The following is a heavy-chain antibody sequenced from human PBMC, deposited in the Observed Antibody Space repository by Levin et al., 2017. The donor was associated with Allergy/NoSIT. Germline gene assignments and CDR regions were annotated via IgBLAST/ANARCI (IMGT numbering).Heavy chain of an antibody. CDR3: ARIDDSSGWYDHYYYYGMDV. D-gene: IGHD6-19*01. Sequence: GGSLRLSCAASGFTFSSYSMNWVRQAPGKGLEWVSYISSSSSTIYYADSVKGRFTISRDNAKNSLYLQMNSLRAEDTAVYYCARIDDSSGWYDHYYYYGMDVWGQGTTVTVSS. CDR1: GFTFSSYS. J-gene: IGHJ6*02. V-gene: IGHV3-48*01. CDR2: ISSSSSTI.